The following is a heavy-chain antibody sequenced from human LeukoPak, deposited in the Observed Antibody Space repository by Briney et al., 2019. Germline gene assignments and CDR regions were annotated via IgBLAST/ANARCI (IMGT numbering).Heavy chain of an antibody. D-gene: IGHD2-2*01. CDR1: GYTFTSYG. CDR2: ISAYNGNT. Sequence: GASVKVSCKASGYTFTSYGISWVRQAPGQGLEWMGWISAYNGNTNYAQKLQGRVTMTTDTSTSTAYMELRSLRSDDTAVYYCARDPVPAAALNAFDIRGQGTMVTVSS. V-gene: IGHV1-18*01. J-gene: IGHJ3*02. CDR3: ARDPVPAAALNAFDI.